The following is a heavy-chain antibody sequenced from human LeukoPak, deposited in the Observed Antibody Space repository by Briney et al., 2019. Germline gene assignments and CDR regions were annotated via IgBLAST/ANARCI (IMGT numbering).Heavy chain of an antibody. CDR1: GYTFTGYY. J-gene: IGHJ4*02. CDR3: ARSLLWFGEPSSGYYFDY. V-gene: IGHV1-2*02. D-gene: IGHD3-10*01. CDR2: INPNSGGT. Sequence: ASVKVSCKASGYTFTGYYMHWVRQAPGQGLEWMGWINPNSGGTNYAQKFQGRVTVTRDTSISTAYMELSRLRSDDTAVYYCARSLLWFGEPSSGYYFDYWGQGTLVTVSS.